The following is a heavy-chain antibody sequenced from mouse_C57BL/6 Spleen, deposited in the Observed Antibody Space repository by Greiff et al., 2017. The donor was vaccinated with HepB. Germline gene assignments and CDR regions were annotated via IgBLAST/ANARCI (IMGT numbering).Heavy chain of an antibody. J-gene: IGHJ4*01. CDR2: IYPGSGST. Sequence: VQLQQSGAELVKPGASVKMSCKASGYTFTSYWITWVKQRPGQGLEWIGDIYPGSGSTNYNEKFKGKATLTVDTSSSTAYMQLSSLTSEDSAVYYCARSIDYGNYLYAMDYWGQGNSVTVSS. CDR1: GYTFTSYW. V-gene: IGHV1-55*01. CDR3: ARSIDYGNYLYAMDY. D-gene: IGHD2-1*01.